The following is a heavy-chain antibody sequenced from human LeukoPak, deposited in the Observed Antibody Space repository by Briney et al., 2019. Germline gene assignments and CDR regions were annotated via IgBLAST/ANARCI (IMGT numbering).Heavy chain of an antibody. J-gene: IGHJ4*02. CDR2: ISSNGGST. V-gene: IGHV3-64*04. D-gene: IGHD3-10*01. CDR1: GFTFSTYA. CDR3: ARAPSSRGADEY. Sequence: GGSLRLSCSASGFTFSTYAMHWVRQAPGKGLESVSTISSNGGSTYYADSVKGRFTISRDDAKNSLYLQMNSLRVEDTAVYYCARAPSSRGADEYWGQGTLVTVSS.